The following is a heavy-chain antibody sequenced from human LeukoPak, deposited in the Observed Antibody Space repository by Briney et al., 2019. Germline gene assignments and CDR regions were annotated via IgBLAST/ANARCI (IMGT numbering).Heavy chain of an antibody. CDR2: IIPIFGTA. V-gene: IGHV1-69*13. CDR3: ARPYSDILTGYQFPYFY. CDR1: VGTFSSYA. Sequence: SVKVAFKACVGTFSSYAISWVRQAPGQGLEWRGGIIPIFGTANYAQKFQGRVTITADDSTSTAYMELSSLRSDDTAVYYSARPYSDILTGYQFPYFYWGQGPLVTVSS. J-gene: IGHJ4*02. D-gene: IGHD3-9*01.